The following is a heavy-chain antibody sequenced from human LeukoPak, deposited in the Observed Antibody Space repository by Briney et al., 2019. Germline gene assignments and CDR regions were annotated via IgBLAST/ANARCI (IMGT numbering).Heavy chain of an antibody. CDR2: ISGSGGST. Sequence: PGGSLRLSCAASGFTFSSYAMSWVRQAPGKGLEWVSAISGSGGSTYYADSVKGRFAISRDNSKNTLYLQMNSLRAEDTAVYYCAKGTYYYDSSAVPLWGQGTLVTVSS. CDR3: AKGTYYYDSSAVPL. D-gene: IGHD3-22*01. J-gene: IGHJ4*02. V-gene: IGHV3-23*01. CDR1: GFTFSSYA.